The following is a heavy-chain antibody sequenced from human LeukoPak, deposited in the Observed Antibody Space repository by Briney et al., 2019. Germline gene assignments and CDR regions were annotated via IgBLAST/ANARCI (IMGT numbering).Heavy chain of an antibody. CDR2: IYAGGNT. J-gene: IGHJ5*01. Sequence: PGRSLRLSCAASGFSVSVSYMSWVRQAPGRGLECVSLIYAGGNTYYADSVKGRFTISRDNFKNALYLQMDSLRAEDTAVYFCARDGRNTTNYNWFDSWGQGTLVTVSS. V-gene: IGHV3-53*05. D-gene: IGHD2/OR15-2a*01. CDR1: GFSVSVSY. CDR3: ARDGRNTTNYNWFDS.